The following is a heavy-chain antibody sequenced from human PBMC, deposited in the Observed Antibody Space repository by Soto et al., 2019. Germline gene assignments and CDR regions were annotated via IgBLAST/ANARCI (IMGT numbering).Heavy chain of an antibody. CDR1: EFSFSSSA. CDR3: TKDSHWAIISLTHDY. V-gene: IGHV3-23*01. Sequence: VHLWDSGGGLVQPGGSLRLSCAASEFSFSSSAMSWVRQAPGKRLEWVSTFRESGGTTHYADPVQGRFTISRDTSNNILFLQMNSLRAEDTAIYYCTKDSHWAIISLTHDYWGQGTLVTVSS. CDR2: FRESGGTT. D-gene: IGHD2-2*01. J-gene: IGHJ4*02.